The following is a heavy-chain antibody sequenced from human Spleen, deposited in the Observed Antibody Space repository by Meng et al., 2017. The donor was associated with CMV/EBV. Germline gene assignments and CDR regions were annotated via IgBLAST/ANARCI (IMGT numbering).Heavy chain of an antibody. CDR1: GGYVRGYY. D-gene: IGHD6-13*01. CDR3: ARGRRSSSWYKNWFDP. J-gene: IGHJ5*02. V-gene: IGHV4-34*01. Sequence: YGGYVRGYYWSWIRPPPGKGLEWVGEINHSGSTNYTPSLKSRVTVSVDTSKNQFSLKLSSVTAADTAVYYCARGRRSSSWYKNWFDPWGQGTLVTVSS. CDR2: INHSGST.